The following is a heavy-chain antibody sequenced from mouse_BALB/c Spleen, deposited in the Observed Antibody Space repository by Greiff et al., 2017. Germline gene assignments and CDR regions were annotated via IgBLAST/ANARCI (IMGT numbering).Heavy chain of an antibody. V-gene: IGHV2-2*02. CDR3: ARRGLEGYYFDY. D-gene: IGHD4-1*01. Sequence: VQRVESGPGLVQPSQSLSITCTVSGFSLTSYGVHWVRQSPGKGLEWLGVIWSGGSTDYNAAFISILSISKDNSKSQVFFKMNSLQANDTAIYYCARRGLEGYYFDYWGQGTTLTVSS. CDR2: IWSGGST. CDR1: GFSLTSYG. J-gene: IGHJ2*01.